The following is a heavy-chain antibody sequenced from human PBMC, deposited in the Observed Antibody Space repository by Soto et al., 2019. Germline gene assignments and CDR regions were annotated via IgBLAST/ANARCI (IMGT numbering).Heavy chain of an antibody. CDR1: GGTFSSYA. CDR2: IIPIFGTA. Sequence: QVQLVQSGAEVKKPGSSVKVSCKASGGTFSSYAISWVRQAPGQGLEWMGGIIPIFGTANYAQKFQARVTITADESTSTAYMELSSLRSEDTAVYYCARGDEVVVVVAATGDYYYGMDVWGQGTTVTVSS. D-gene: IGHD2-15*01. CDR3: ARGDEVVVVVAATGDYYYGMDV. V-gene: IGHV1-69*01. J-gene: IGHJ6*02.